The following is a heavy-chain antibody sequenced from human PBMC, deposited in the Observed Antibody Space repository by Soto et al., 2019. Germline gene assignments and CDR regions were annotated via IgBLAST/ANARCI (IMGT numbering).Heavy chain of an antibody. Sequence: SETLSLTCTVSGGSISSYYWSWIRQPPGKGLEWIGNIYYSGSTNYNPSLKSRVTISVDTSKNQFSLKLSSVTAADTAVYYCAIEGFPAVSLYYYGMDVWGQGTTVTVSS. V-gene: IGHV4-59*01. CDR1: GGSISSYY. J-gene: IGHJ6*02. D-gene: IGHD2-2*01. CDR2: IYYSGST. CDR3: AIEGFPAVSLYYYGMDV.